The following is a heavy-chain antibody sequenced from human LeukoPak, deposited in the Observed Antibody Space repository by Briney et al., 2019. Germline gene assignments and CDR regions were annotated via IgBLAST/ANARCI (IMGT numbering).Heavy chain of an antibody. V-gene: IGHV3-53*01. J-gene: IGHJ3*02. CDR1: GFIVSSNY. CDR2: IYSGGST. D-gene: IGHD4-17*01. CDR3: ARHLSGDDI. Sequence: GGSLRLSCAASGFIVSSNYMSWVRQAPGKGLEWVTIIYSGGSTYYADSVKGRFTISRDNSKNTLYLQMNSLRAEDTAVYYCARHLSGDDIWGQGTMVTVSS.